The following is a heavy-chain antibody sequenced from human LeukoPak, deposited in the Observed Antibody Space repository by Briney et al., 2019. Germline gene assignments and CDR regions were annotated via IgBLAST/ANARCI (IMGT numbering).Heavy chain of an antibody. CDR2: IHYSGST. D-gene: IGHD4-17*01. J-gene: IGHJ4*02. CDR3: ARGKYGDYYFDY. CDR1: GGSISSYY. V-gene: IGHV4-59*01. Sequence: SETLSLTCTVSGGSISSYYWSWIRQPPGKGLVWIGYIHYSGSTNYNPSLKSRVTISVDTSKNQFSLKLSSVTAADTAVYYCARGKYGDYYFDYWGQGTLVTVSS.